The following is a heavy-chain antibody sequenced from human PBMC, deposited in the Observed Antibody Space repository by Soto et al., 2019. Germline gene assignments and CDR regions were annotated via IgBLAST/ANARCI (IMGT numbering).Heavy chain of an antibody. V-gene: IGHV4-39*01. CDR1: GGSITGGSISSTTYY. CDR3: ANKPGVTAILERSEYFQH. D-gene: IGHD2-21*02. CDR2: FFIGGNT. Sequence: SETLSLTCTVSGGSITGGSISSTTYYWGWMRQPPGKGLEWIASFFIGGNTYYNPSLKSRVTTSVDTSKNQFSLKLSFVTAADTAVYYCANKPGVTAILERSEYFQHWGLGTLVTVS. J-gene: IGHJ1*01.